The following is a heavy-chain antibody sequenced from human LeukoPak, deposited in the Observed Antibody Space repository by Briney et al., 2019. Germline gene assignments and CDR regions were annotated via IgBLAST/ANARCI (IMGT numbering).Heavy chain of an antibody. Sequence: GGSLRLSCAASGFTFSSYWMHWVRQAPGKGLVWVSRISRDGSSTSYADSVKGRFTISRDNAKNTLYLQMNSLRAEDTAVYHCTRFATGTLFWGRGTLVTVSS. V-gene: IGHV3-74*01. CDR2: ISRDGSST. J-gene: IGHJ4*02. CDR3: TRFATGTLF. D-gene: IGHD6-13*01. CDR1: GFTFSSYW.